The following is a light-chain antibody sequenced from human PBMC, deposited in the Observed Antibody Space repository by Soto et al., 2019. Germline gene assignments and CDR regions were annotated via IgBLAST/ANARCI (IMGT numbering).Light chain of an antibody. CDR3: SSYTSRSTDVL. V-gene: IGLV2-14*01. J-gene: IGLJ2*01. CDR1: SSDVGNYNY. CDR2: EVH. Sequence: QSALTQPASVSGSPGQSVTISCTGTSSDVGNYNYVSWYQQHPGKAPKLMIYEVHNRPSGVSNRFSGSKSGNTASLTISGVQAEDEADYYCSSYTSRSTDVLFGGGTKLTVL.